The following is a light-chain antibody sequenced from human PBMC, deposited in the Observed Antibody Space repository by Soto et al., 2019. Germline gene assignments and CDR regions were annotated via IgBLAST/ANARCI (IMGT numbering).Light chain of an antibody. Sequence: EIVLTQSPATLSLSPGERATLSCRASQSVSDYLAWYQQKPGQAPRLLIYAASNRATGIPARFSGSGSGTDFTLTISSLEPEDFAVYYCQQRSNWPPIFTFGPGTKVDIK. V-gene: IGKV3-11*01. J-gene: IGKJ3*01. CDR1: QSVSDY. CDR3: QQRSNWPPIFT. CDR2: AAS.